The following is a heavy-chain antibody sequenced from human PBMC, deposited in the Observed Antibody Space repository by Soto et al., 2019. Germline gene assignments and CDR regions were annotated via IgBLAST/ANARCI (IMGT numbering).Heavy chain of an antibody. D-gene: IGHD3-3*01. CDR3: ARDFGYDFWSGYPTTPDY. V-gene: IGHV3-48*01. Sequence: GGSLSLSCAASGFTFSSYSMNWVRQAPGKGLEWVSYISSSSSTIYYADSVKGRFTISRDNAKNSLYLQMNSLRAEDTAVYYCARDFGYDFWSGYPTTPDYWGQGTLVTVSS. CDR1: GFTFSSYS. CDR2: ISSSSSTI. J-gene: IGHJ4*02.